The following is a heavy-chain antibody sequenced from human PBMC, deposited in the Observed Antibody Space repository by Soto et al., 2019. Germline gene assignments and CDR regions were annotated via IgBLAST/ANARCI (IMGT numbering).Heavy chain of an antibody. Sequence: GGSLRLSCAASGFTFSSYAMSWVRQSPGKGLEWVSGISYSVFSTFYADSVKGRFSISRDKSKNTLYLQMDSLRAEDTAVYYCAKDGPDSSGRWGFDYWGQGTMVTVSS. CDR2: ISYSVFST. CDR3: AKDGPDSSGRWGFDY. J-gene: IGHJ4*02. V-gene: IGHV3-23*01. D-gene: IGHD3-22*01. CDR1: GFTFSSYA.